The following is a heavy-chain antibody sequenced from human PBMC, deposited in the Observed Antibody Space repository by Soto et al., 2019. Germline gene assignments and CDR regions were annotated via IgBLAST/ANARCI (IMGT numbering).Heavy chain of an antibody. D-gene: IGHD2-2*01. V-gene: IGHV3-23*01. CDR2: ISGSGGST. CDR3: AKDSPYCSSTSYYPWYFDL. CDR1: GFTFSSYA. J-gene: IGHJ2*01. Sequence: EVQLLESGGGLVQPGGSLRLSCAASGFTFSSYAMSWVRQAPGKGLEWVSAISGSGGSTYYADSVKGRFTISRDNSKNTLYLQMNSLRAEDTAVYYCAKDSPYCSSTSYYPWYFDLWGRGTLVTVSS.